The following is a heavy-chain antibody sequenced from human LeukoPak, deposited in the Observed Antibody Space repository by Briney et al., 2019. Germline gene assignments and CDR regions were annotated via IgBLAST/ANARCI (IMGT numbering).Heavy chain of an antibody. V-gene: IGHV4-59*01. J-gene: IGHJ6*03. CDR3: ARTEESGYSYDYFGYYYYMDV. Sequence: SETLSLTCTVSGGSISSYYWSWIRQPPGKGLEWIGYIHYSGSTNYNPSLRGRVTISVDTSKKQFSLKLRSVTAADTAVYYCARTEESGYSYDYFGYYYYMDVWGKGTTVTVSS. CDR2: IHYSGST. CDR1: GGSISSYY. D-gene: IGHD5-18*01.